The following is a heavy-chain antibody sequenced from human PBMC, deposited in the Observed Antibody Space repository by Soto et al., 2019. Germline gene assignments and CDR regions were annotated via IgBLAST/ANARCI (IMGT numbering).Heavy chain of an antibody. CDR1: GFPFSSYD. CDR2: ISYDGSRT. V-gene: IGHV3-30*18. D-gene: IGHD5-18*01. J-gene: IGHJ5*01. Sequence: WSLRLSCAASGFPFSSYDMHWARQAPGKGLEWVALISYDGSRTSYSDSVKGRFTISRDNSKNMLFLQMDNLRADDTAVYYCPKEQAFEQLWVFDSWGQGTMVTVYS. CDR3: PKEQAFEQLWVFDS.